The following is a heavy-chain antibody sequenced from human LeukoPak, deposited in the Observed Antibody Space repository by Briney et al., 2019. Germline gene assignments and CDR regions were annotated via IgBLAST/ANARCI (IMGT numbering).Heavy chain of an antibody. V-gene: IGHV3-23*01. J-gene: IGHJ4*02. CDR3: ARTRSVAAAGTSDY. D-gene: IGHD6-13*01. CDR1: GFTFSSYA. CDR2: ISGSGGST. Sequence: GGSLRLSCAASGFTFSSYAMSWVRQAPGKGLEWVSAISGSGGSTYYADSVKGRFTISRDNSKNTLYLQMNSLRAEDTAVYYCARTRSVAAAGTSDYWGQGTLVTVSS.